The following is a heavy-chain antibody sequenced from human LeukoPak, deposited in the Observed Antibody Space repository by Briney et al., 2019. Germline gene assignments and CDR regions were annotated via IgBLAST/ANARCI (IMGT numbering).Heavy chain of an antibody. D-gene: IGHD3-22*01. CDR1: GFTFSSYA. CDR2: LSGTGGST. V-gene: IGHV3-23*01. CDR3: AKAPSGYYDTSGPKWFDY. Sequence: GGSLRLSCAASGFTFSSYAMGWVRQAPGKGLEWVSALSGTGGSTYYADSGKGRFTISRDNSKNTLYLQMNSLRAEDTAVYYCAKAPSGYYDTSGPKWFDYWGQGTLVTVSS. J-gene: IGHJ4*02.